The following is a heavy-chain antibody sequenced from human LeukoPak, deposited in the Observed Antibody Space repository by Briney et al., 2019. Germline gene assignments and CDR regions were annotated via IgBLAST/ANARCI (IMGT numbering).Heavy chain of an antibody. CDR2: IKQDGSEK. J-gene: IGHJ4*02. V-gene: IGHV3-7*01. CDR1: GFTFSLYW. CDR3: AGDSSGYYWAY. Sequence: PGGSLRLSCAASGFTFSLYWMSWVRQAPGKGLEWVANIKQDGSEKYYVDSVKGRFTISRDNAKNSLYLQMNSLRAEDTAVYYCAGDSSGYYWAYWGQGTLVTVSS. D-gene: IGHD3-22*01.